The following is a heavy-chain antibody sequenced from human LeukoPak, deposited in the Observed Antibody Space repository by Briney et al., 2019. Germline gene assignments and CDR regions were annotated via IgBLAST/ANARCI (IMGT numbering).Heavy chain of an antibody. J-gene: IGHJ4*02. CDR3: ARKWELLTIDY. CDR2: IGGDSRT. Sequence: GGSLRLSCAASGFTFSSNAMSWVRQAPGKGLEWVSGIGGDSRTHYADSVEGRFTISRDTSKNTLYLQMNSLRAEDTAVYYCARKWELLTIDYWGQGTLVTVSS. D-gene: IGHD1-26*01. V-gene: IGHV3-23*01. CDR1: GFTFSSNA.